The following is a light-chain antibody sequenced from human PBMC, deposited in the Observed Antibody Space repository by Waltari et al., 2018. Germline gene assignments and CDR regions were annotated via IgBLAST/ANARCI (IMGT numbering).Light chain of an antibody. Sequence: NFRLTQPHSLSESPGQTVTISCTGSSGSIASNYVQWYQQRPGSAPTTVICENSRRPSGVPDRFSGSIDTSSNSASLSIFGLKSEDEADYYCQSFDDANNVVFGGGTKLTVL. J-gene: IGLJ2*01. CDR1: SGSIASNY. CDR2: ENS. CDR3: QSFDDANNVV. V-gene: IGLV6-57*02.